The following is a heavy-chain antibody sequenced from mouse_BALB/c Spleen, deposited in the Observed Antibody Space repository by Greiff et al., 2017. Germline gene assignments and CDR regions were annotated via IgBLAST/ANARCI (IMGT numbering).Heavy chain of an antibody. V-gene: IGHV1-82*01. CDR1: GYAFSSSW. J-gene: IGHJ4*01. CDR2: IYPGDGDT. D-gene: IGHD2-14*01. Sequence: VKLVESGPELVKPGASVKISCKASGYAFSSSWMNWVKQRPGQGLEWIGRIYPGDGDTNYNGKFKGKATLTADKSSSTAYMQLSSLTSVDSAVYFCAREGDYRYNYAMDYWGQGTSVTVSS. CDR3: AREGDYRYNYAMDY.